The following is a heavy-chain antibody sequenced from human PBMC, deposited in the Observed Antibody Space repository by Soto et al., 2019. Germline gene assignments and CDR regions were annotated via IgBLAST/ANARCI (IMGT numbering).Heavy chain of an antibody. V-gene: IGHV4-59*01. J-gene: IGHJ4*02. Sequence: PSETLSLTCTVSGDSISNYYWAWIRQPPGKGLEWIGYVHSNGNTHHNPSLKSRVTISMNSLKAEDTAVYYCTTDSPYRTSSSDNWGQGTLVTVSS. CDR2: VHSNGNT. CDR3: DN. D-gene: IGHD6-6*01. CDR1: GDSISNYY.